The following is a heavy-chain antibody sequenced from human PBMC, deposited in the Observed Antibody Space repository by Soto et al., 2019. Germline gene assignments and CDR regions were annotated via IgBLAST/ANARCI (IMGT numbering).Heavy chain of an antibody. CDR1: GFPFSIYS. CDR2: ITSDTNTI. D-gene: IGHD6-19*01. CDR3: ARSVEGHFDY. J-gene: IGHJ4*02. V-gene: IGHV3-48*02. Sequence: EVQLVESGGGLVQPGGSLRLPCAASGFPFSIYSMNWVRQAPGKGLEWSSYITSDTNTIKYADSVKGRFTISRDNAKNLVYLRMNSLRDEDTAVYFCARSVEGHFDYWGQGTVVTVSS.